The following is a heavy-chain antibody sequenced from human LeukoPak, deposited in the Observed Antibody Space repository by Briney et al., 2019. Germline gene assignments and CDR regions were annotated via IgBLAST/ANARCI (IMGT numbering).Heavy chain of an antibody. CDR1: GGSISSGSYD. V-gene: IGHV4-61*02. D-gene: IGHD3-10*01. Sequence: SETLSLTCTVSGGSISSGSYDWSWIRQPAGKGLEWIGRIYTSGSTNYNPSLRIRVAISGHTAKNQFSLKLSSVTAADTAVYYCAREVEVYSGSGSFLLTNYWGQGTLVTVSS. J-gene: IGHJ4*02. CDR3: AREVEVYSGSGSFLLTNY. CDR2: IYTSGST.